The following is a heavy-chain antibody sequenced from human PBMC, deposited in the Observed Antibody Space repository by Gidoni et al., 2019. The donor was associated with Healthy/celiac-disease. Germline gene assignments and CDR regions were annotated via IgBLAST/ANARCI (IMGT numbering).Heavy chain of an antibody. CDR3: ARIYIAARLSKPFDY. J-gene: IGHJ4*02. CDR2: ISSSSSYI. CDR1: GFTFSSYS. D-gene: IGHD6-6*01. Sequence: EVQLVESGGGLVKPGGSLRLSCAASGFTFSSYSMNWVRQAPGKGLEWVSSISSSSSYIYYADSVKGRFTISRDNAKNSLYLQMNSLRAEDTAVYYCARIYIAARLSKPFDYWGQGTLVTVSS. V-gene: IGHV3-21*01.